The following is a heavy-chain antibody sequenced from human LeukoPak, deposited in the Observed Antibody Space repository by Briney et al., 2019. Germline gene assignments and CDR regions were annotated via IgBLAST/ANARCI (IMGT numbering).Heavy chain of an antibody. CDR3: ARVTEAPYYFDY. CDR2: ISSSSSYI. CDR1: GFTFSSDS. J-gene: IGHJ4*02. V-gene: IGHV3-21*01. Sequence: GGALRLSCAASGFTFSSDSMNWVRQAPEKGLEWVSSISSSSSYIYYADSVKGRFTISRDNAKNSLYLQMNSLRAEDTAVYYCARVTEAPYYFDYWGQGTLVTVSS.